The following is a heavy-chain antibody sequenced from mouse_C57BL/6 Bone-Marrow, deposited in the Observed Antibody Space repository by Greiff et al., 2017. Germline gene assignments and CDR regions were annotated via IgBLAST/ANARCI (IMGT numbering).Heavy chain of an antibody. V-gene: IGHV14-4*01. CDR1: GFNIKDDY. D-gene: IGHD2-3*01. J-gene: IGHJ3*01. CDR2: IDPENGDT. Sequence: VQLQQSGAELVRPGASVKLSCTASGFNIKDDYMHWVKQRPEQGLEWIGWIDPENGDTEYASKFQGKATITANTSSNTAYLQLSSLTSEDTAVYYCTTSGGYYGFAYGGQGTLVTVSA. CDR3: TTSGGYYGFAY.